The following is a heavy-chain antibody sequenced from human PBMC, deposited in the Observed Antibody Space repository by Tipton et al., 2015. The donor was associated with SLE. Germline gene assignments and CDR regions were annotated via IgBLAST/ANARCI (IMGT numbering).Heavy chain of an antibody. Sequence: LRLSCTVSGGSISSSSYYWGWIRQPPGKGLEWIGSIYYSGSTYYNPSLKSRVTISVDTSKNQFSLKLSSVTAADTAVYYCARDWGGKLSYYYYYMDVWGKGTTVTVSS. V-gene: IGHV4-39*07. CDR1: GGSISSSSYY. J-gene: IGHJ6*03. D-gene: IGHD3-16*01. CDR2: IYYSGST. CDR3: ARDWGGKLSYYYYYMDV.